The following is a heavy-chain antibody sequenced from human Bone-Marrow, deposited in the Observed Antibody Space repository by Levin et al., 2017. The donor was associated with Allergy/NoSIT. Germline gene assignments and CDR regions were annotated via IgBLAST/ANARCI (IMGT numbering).Heavy chain of an antibody. CDR3: ATLRGGLIVY. J-gene: IGHJ4*02. V-gene: IGHV3-23*01. Sequence: PGGSLRLSCAASGFTFSSYAMSWVRQAPGRGLDWVSAVSGSGGTTYYPDSVKGRFTISRDNFKNTLYLQMDSLRAEDTAVYYCATLRGGLIVYWGQGTLVTVSS. CDR2: VSGSGGTT. D-gene: IGHD3-16*02. CDR1: GFTFSSYA.